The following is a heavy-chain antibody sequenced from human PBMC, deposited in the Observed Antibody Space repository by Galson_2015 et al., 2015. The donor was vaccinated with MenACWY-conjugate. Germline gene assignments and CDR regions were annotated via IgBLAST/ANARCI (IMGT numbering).Heavy chain of an antibody. Sequence: SLRLSCAASGFTFNTYPMNWVRQAPGEGLEWVSSITSGSDYIYYADSVKGRFTVSRDNAENSLYLQMNSLRPEDTAVYYCAREDLAWAFGLDYWGQGTLVTASS. D-gene: IGHD2/OR15-2a*01. CDR2: ITSGSDYI. CDR1: GFTFNTYP. J-gene: IGHJ4*02. V-gene: IGHV3-21*01. CDR3: AREDLAWAFGLDY.